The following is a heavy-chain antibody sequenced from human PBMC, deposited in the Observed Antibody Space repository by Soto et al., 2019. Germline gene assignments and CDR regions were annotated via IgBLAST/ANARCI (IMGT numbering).Heavy chain of an antibody. CDR1: GGSVSSSSYY. Sequence: SETLSVTCTVYGGSVSSSSYYWGWILQPPGKGLEWIGSIYYSGSTYYNPSLKSRVTISVDTSKNQFSLKLSPVTAADTAVYYCASYPIQYYYDSSGYAFDIWGQGTMVTVSS. D-gene: IGHD3-22*01. CDR2: IYYSGST. CDR3: ASYPIQYYYDSSGYAFDI. V-gene: IGHV4-39*01. J-gene: IGHJ3*02.